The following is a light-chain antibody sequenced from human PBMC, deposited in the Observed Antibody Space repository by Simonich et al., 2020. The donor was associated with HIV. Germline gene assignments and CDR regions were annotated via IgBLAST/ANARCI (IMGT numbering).Light chain of an antibody. CDR1: QSIRSW. CDR2: TAS. V-gene: IGKV1-5*03. J-gene: IGKJ1*01. CDR3: QQYNTYT. Sequence: DIQMTQSPSTLSASVGDRVTITCRASQSIRSWLAWYQQKPGKAPKPLIYTASSLESGVPSRFSGSGSGTEFTLTISSLQPDDFATYYCQQYNTYTFGQGTKVEIK.